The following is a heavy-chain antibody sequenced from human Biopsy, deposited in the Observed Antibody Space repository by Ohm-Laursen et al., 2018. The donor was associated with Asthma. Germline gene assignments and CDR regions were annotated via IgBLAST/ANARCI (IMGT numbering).Heavy chain of an antibody. CDR1: GGTFSNYA. V-gene: IGHV1-69*01. CDR2: LIPVIGTP. CDR3: AESDYYGSGYYYGMDV. Sequence: SSVKVSCKTSGGTFSNYAISWVRQAPGQGLEWMGGLIPVIGTPDHAQMFEGRVTITADESTSTAYMELSSLRSEDTAVYYCAESDYYGSGYYYGMDVWGQGTTVTVSS. D-gene: IGHD3-10*01. J-gene: IGHJ6*02.